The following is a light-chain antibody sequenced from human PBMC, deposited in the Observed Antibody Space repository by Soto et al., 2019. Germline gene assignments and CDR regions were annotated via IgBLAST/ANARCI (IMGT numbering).Light chain of an antibody. J-gene: IGLJ3*02. V-gene: IGLV1-44*01. CDR2: SDD. Sequence: QSALTQPPSLSGTPGQRVTISCSGRNSNIGRYSVNWYQHFPGTAPKILIYSDDERPSGVPDRFSGSKSGTSASLAISGLQSGDEAEYYCAAWDDDLNGPLFGGGTKVTVL. CDR3: AAWDDDLNGPL. CDR1: NSNIGRYS.